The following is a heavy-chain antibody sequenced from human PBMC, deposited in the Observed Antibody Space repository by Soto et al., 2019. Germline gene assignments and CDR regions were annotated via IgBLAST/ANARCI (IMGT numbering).Heavy chain of an antibody. CDR1: GYSFSSYV. V-gene: IGHV1-3*04. J-gene: IGHJ6*01. D-gene: IGHD7-27*01. CDR3: ARVHSGVESL. CDR2: INPGINTGIGNT. Sequence: SVKVSCKASGYSFSSYVIHWMRQAPGQSIEWMGWINPGINTGIGNTKYSPKFQDRLTITRDTFASTVYMELSSLRSEDTAVYYCARVHSGVESLWGQGTTVTVSS.